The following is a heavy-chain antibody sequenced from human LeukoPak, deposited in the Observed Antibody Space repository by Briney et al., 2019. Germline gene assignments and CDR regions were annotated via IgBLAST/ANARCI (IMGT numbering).Heavy chain of an antibody. CDR3: ARAPVGATTTGSYYGMDV. CDR2: IIPIFGTA. J-gene: IGHJ6*02. D-gene: IGHD1-26*01. CDR1: GGTFISYA. Sequence: GASVKVSCKASGGTFISYAISWVRQAPGQGLEWMGGIIPIFGTANYAQKFQGRVTITADESTSTAYMELSSLRSEDTAVYYCARAPVGATTTGSYYGMDVWGQGTTVTVSS. V-gene: IGHV1-69*13.